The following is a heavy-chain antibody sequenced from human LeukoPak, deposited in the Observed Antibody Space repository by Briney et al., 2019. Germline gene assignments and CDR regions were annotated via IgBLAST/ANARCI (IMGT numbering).Heavy chain of an antibody. CDR1: GFTFSSYA. J-gene: IGHJ4*02. CDR2: ISYDGSNK. Sequence: GGSLRLSCAASGFTFSSYAMHWVRQAPGKGLVWVAVISYDGSNKYYADSVKGRFTISRDNSKNTLYLQMNSLRAEDTAVYYCARVGVYGSGSYHQDDYWGQGTLVTVSS. CDR3: ARVGVYGSGSYHQDDY. D-gene: IGHD3-10*01. V-gene: IGHV3-30*04.